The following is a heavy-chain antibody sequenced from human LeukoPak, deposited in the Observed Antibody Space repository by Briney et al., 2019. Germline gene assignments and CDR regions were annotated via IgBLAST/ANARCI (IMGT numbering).Heavy chain of an antibody. D-gene: IGHD6-13*01. CDR3: ARAEAAAHILIFDY. V-gene: IGHV1-69*06. CDR2: IIPIFGTA. Sequence: TVKLSCKASGGTFSSYAISWVRQAPGQGLEWMGGIIPIFGTANYAQKFQGRVTITADKSTSTAYMELSSLRSEDTAVYYCARAEAAAHILIFDYWGQGTLVTVSS. J-gene: IGHJ4*02. CDR1: GGTFSSYA.